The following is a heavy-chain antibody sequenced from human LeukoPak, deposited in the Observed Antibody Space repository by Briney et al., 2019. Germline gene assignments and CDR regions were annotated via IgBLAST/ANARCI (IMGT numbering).Heavy chain of an antibody. CDR3: ARESALGVERVGGYFDY. J-gene: IGHJ4*02. D-gene: IGHD1-26*01. CDR2: IYYTGIT. Sequence: SETLSLTCNVSSYSIRNGYYWGWVRQSPGKGLEWIGSIYYTGITYYNPSLKSRVTISIDTSKNQFSLKLTSVTTTDTAVYYCARESALGVERVGGYFDYWGQGALVTVFS. V-gene: IGHV4-38-2*02. CDR1: SYSIRNGYY.